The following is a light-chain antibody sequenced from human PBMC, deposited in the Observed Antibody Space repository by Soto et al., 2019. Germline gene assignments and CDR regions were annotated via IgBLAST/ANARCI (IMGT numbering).Light chain of an antibody. Sequence: EIVLTQSPGTLSLSPGERATLSCRASQSVSSYLAGYQQKPGQAPRLLLSAASNRATGIPARSSGSGSGTDFTLTNSRLEPEDFAVYYCQQRSNWPPNWTFGRRNQVGIK. CDR3: QQRSNWPPNWT. CDR1: QSVSSY. CDR2: AAS. V-gene: IGKV3-11*01. J-gene: IGKJ1*01.